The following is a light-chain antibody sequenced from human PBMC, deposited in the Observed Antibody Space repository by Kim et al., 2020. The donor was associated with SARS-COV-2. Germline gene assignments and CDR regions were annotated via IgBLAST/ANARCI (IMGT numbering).Light chain of an antibody. Sequence: ASTGDRVTITWRASDSVSSYLAWYQQKPGRAPDLLIYGASTLQRGVPSRFSGSGSGTEFSLTIRYLQSEDFATYYCQHYYTYPFTFGPGTKVDIK. CDR1: DSVSSY. CDR3: QHYYTYPFT. V-gene: IGKV1-8*01. J-gene: IGKJ3*01. CDR2: GAS.